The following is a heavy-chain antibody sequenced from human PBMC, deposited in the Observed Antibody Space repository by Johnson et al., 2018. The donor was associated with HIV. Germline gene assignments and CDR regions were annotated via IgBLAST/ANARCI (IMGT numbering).Heavy chain of an antibody. CDR3: ARGGGLGAFDI. D-gene: IGHD3-16*01. CDR2: ISSDESKK. V-gene: IGHV3-30*04. J-gene: IGHJ3*02. CDR1: GFTLSRYA. Sequence: QVQLVESGGGVVQPGRSLRLSCAAPGFTLSRYAMHWVRQAPGKGLEWLAVISSDESKKYYADSVKGRLTISRDNSKNTLYLQMNSLRTGDTAVYYCARGGGLGAFDIWGQGTMVTVSS.